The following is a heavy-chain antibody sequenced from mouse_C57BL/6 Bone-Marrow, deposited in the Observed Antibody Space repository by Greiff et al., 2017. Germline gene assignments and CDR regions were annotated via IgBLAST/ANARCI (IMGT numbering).Heavy chain of an antibody. CDR2: IHPSDSDT. CDR3: AILQYAPALLTVVVPV. D-gene: IGHD1-1*01. CDR1: GYTFTSYW. Sequence: QVQLQQPGAELVKPGASVKVSCKASGYTFTSYWMHWVKQRPGQGLEWIGRIHPSDSDTNYNQKFKGKATLTVDKSSSNAYMQLSSLTSEDSAVYYCAILQYAPALLTVVVPVWGTGTTVTVSS. J-gene: IGHJ1*03. V-gene: IGHV1-74*01.